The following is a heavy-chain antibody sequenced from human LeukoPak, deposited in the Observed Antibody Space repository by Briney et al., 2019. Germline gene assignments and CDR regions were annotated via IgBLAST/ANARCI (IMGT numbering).Heavy chain of an antibody. V-gene: IGHV4-59*01. J-gene: IGHJ4*02. Sequence: SETLSLTCTVSGGSISSYYWSWLRQPPGKGLEWIGYISYGGSTNFNPSLKSRVTISVDRSENQFSLKLSSVTPADTAVYYCARGWTGVQLWFPFFDYWGQGALVTVSS. D-gene: IGHD1-1*01. CDR1: GGSISSYY. CDR3: ARGWTGVQLWFPFFDY. CDR2: ISYGGST.